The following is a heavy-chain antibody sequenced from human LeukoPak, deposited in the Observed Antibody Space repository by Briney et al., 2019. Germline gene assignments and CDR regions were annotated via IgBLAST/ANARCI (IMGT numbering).Heavy chain of an antibody. CDR2: ISSSSNTI. V-gene: IGHV3-48*02. Sequence: RAGGSLRLSCAASGFTFSSYSMNWVRQAPGKGLEWVSYISSSSNTIYYADSVKGRFTISRDNAKNSLFLQMNSLRDEDTAVYYCARGDYYDSSGYYFDPWGQGTLVTVSS. CDR1: GFTFSSYS. CDR3: ARGDYYDSSGYYFDP. D-gene: IGHD3-22*01. J-gene: IGHJ5*02.